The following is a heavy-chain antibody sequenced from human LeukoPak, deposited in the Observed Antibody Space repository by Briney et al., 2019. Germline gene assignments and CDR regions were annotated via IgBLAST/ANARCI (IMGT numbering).Heavy chain of an antibody. Sequence: GGSLRLSCAASGFTFSSYTMNWVRQPPGKGLEWVAVISYDGSNKYYADSVKGRFTISRDNSKNTLYLQMNSLRAEDTAVYYCARVVRGGKVLFDYWGQGTLVTVSS. CDR2: ISYDGSNK. CDR3: ARVVRGGKVLFDY. V-gene: IGHV3-30-3*01. CDR1: GFTFSSYT. D-gene: IGHD3-10*01. J-gene: IGHJ4*02.